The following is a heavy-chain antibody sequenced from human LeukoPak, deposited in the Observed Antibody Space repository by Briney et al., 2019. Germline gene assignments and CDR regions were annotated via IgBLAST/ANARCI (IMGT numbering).Heavy chain of an antibody. CDR1: GFTFSSYA. J-gene: IGHJ4*02. CDR2: ISYDGSNK. V-gene: IGHV3-30*04. CDR3: ARSGNRLIFIVGATPYYFDY. Sequence: PGGSLRLSCAASGFTFSSYAMHWVRQAPGKGLEWVAVISYDGSNKYYADSVKGRFTISRDNSKNTLYLQMNSLRAEDTAVYYCARSGNRLIFIVGATPYYFDYWGQGTLVTVSS. D-gene: IGHD1-26*01.